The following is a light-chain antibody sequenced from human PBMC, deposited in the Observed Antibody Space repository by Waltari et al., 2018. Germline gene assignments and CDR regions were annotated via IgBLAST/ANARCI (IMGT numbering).Light chain of an antibody. CDR2: AAS. CDR1: QSISSY. V-gene: IGKV1-39*01. Sequence: DIQMTQSPSSLSASVGDRVTITCRASQSISSYLNWYQQKPRKAPKPLIYAASSLQSGVPSRFSGSGSGTDFTLTISSLQPEDFATYYCQQSYSTFWTFGQGTKVEIK. J-gene: IGKJ1*01. CDR3: QQSYSTFWT.